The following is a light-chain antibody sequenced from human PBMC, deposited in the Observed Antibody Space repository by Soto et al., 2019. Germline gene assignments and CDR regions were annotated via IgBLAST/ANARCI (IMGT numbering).Light chain of an antibody. V-gene: IGKV3-11*01. CDR2: GAS. J-gene: IGKJ1*01. Sequence: EIVMTQSPATLSLSPWERATLSCRASQSVSSNLAWYQQKTGQAPRLLLYGASTRATGIPARFSGSGSGTDFTLTISSLEPEDFAVYYCQQRSNWPPWTFGQGTKVDIK. CDR3: QQRSNWPPWT. CDR1: QSVSSN.